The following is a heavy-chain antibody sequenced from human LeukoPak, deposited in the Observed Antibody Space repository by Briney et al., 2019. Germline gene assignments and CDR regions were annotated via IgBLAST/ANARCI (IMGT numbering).Heavy chain of an antibody. CDR1: GYSISSGYY. CDR2: IYHSGNT. D-gene: IGHD3-9*01. J-gene: IGHJ4*02. V-gene: IGHV4-38-2*02. Sequence: SETLSLTCTVSGYSISSGYYWAWIRQPPGKGLQWIGNIYHSGNTYYNPSLKSRVSISVDTSKNQFSLRLTSVTAADTAVYYCARRPTYFGWRPSEPPSYFDFGGQGPLVTVPS. CDR3: ARRPTYFGWRPSEPPSYFDF.